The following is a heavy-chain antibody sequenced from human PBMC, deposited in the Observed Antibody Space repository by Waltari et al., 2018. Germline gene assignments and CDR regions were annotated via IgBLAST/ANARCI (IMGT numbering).Heavy chain of an antibody. CDR2: PFYSGST. CDR1: GGSISSNSYN. CDR3: ERERVGSSDY. V-gene: IGHV4-39*07. J-gene: IGHJ4*02. Sequence: QLQLQESGPGLVKPSETLSLTCTVSGGSISSNSYNWGWIRQPPGKGLGWIGSPFYSGSTYYNPSLKSRVTISVDTSKNQFSLKLSSVSAADTAVYYCERERVGSSDYWGQGTLVTVSS. D-gene: IGHD1-26*01.